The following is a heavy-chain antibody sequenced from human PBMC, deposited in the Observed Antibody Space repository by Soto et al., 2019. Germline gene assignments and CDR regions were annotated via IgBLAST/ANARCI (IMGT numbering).Heavy chain of an antibody. V-gene: IGHV1-2*04. CDR2: INPNSGGT. Sequence: ASVKVSCKASGYTFTGYYMHWVRQAPGQGLEWMGWINPNSGGTNYAQKFQGWVTMTRDTSISTAYMELSRLRSDDTAVYYCARSTIFGVVTLWDYYGMDVWGQGTTVTVSS. CDR3: ARSTIFGVVTLWDYYGMDV. J-gene: IGHJ6*02. CDR1: GYTFTGYY. D-gene: IGHD3-3*01.